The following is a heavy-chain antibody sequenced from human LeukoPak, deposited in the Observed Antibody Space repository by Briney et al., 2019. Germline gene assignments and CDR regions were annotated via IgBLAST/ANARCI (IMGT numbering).Heavy chain of an antibody. D-gene: IGHD1-26*01. CDR2: INPSGGNT. CDR1: GYSFTSYN. Sequence: ASVKVSCKTSGYSFTSYNLHWVRQAPGQRLEWMGIINPSGGNTNYAQKFQGRVTMTRDTSTSTVYMELSSLKSEDTAVYYCARDYGSYFLPKYYYMDVWGKGTTVTVSS. J-gene: IGHJ6*03. CDR3: ARDYGSYFLPKYYYMDV. V-gene: IGHV1-46*01.